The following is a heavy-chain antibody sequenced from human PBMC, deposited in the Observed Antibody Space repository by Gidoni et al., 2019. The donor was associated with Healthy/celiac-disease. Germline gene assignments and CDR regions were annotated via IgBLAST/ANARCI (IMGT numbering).Heavy chain of an antibody. J-gene: IGHJ3*02. CDR3: ARDPSGVPDYVWGSYPDDAFDI. CDR2: ISAYNGNT. Sequence: QVQLVQSGAEVKKPGASVKVSCKASGYTFTSYGISWVRQATGQGLEWMGWISAYNGNTNYAQKLQGRVTMTTDTSTSTAYRELRSLRSDDTAVYYCARDPSGVPDYVWGSYPDDAFDIWGQGTMVTVSS. CDR1: GYTFTSYG. D-gene: IGHD3-16*02. V-gene: IGHV1-18*01.